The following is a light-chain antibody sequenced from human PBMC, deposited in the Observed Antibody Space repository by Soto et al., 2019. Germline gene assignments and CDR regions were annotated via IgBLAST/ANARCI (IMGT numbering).Light chain of an antibody. Sequence: QSALTQPASVSGSPGQSITISCTGSSSDVGGYNHVSWYQQHPGKAPKLMIFDVSNRPSGVSSRFSGSKSGNTASLTISGLQAEDEADYYCSSYTGSSTTRVVFGGGTKVTVL. CDR3: SSYTGSSTTRVV. V-gene: IGLV2-14*01. CDR1: SSDVGGYNH. CDR2: DVS. J-gene: IGLJ3*02.